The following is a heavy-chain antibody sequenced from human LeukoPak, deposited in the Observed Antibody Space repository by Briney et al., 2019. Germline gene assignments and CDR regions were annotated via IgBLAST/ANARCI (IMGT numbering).Heavy chain of an antibody. V-gene: IGHV4-61*02. Sequence: SQTLSLTCTVSGGSISSGSYYWSWIRQPAGKGLEWIGRIYTSGSTNSNPSLKSRVTISVDTSKNQFSLKLSSVTAADTAVYYCARAGVGDSSGYYSYYFDYWGQGTLVTVSS. D-gene: IGHD3-22*01. CDR2: IYTSGST. J-gene: IGHJ4*02. CDR3: ARAGVGDSSGYYSYYFDY. CDR1: GGSISSGSYY.